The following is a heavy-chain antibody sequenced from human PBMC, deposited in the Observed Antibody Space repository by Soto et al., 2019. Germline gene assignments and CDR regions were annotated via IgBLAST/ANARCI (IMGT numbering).Heavy chain of an antibody. V-gene: IGHV3-21*01. CDR1: GFTFSSYS. CDR3: ARDCTNRYYYDSSGYYPPSNFDY. CDR2: ITSSSSYI. Sequence: GGSLRLSCAASGFTFSSYSMNWVRQAPGKGLEWVSSITSSSSYIYYADSVKGRFTISRDNAKNSLYLQMNSLRAEDTAVYYCARDCTNRYYYDSSGYYPPSNFDYWGQGTLVTVSS. J-gene: IGHJ4*02. D-gene: IGHD3-22*01.